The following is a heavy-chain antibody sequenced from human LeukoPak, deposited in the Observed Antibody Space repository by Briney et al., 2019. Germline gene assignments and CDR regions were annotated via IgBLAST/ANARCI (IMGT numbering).Heavy chain of an antibody. D-gene: IGHD1-26*01. CDR1: GFIFRSYG. CDR3: AKDLELTPFDY. J-gene: IGHJ4*02. CDR2: IRSDGSDE. Sequence: GGSLRLSCVTSGFIFRSYGMHWVRQAPGKGLEWVAFIRSDGSDEHYADSVKGRFTISRDNSKDALYLQMNSLGAEDTAVYYCAKDLELTPFDYWGQGTLVTVSP. V-gene: IGHV3-30*02.